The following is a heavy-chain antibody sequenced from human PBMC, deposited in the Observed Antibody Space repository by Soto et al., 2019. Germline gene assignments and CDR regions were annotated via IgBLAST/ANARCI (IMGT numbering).Heavy chain of an antibody. Sequence: SVKVSCKASGGTFSSYTISWVRQAPGQGLEWMGRIIPILGIANYAQKFQGRVTITADKSTSTAYMELSSLRSEDTAVYYCARDLAYDIVVVPAAPETAFDIWGQGTMDTVSS. D-gene: IGHD2-2*01. J-gene: IGHJ3*02. CDR3: ARDLAYDIVVVPAAPETAFDI. V-gene: IGHV1-69*04. CDR2: IIPILGIA. CDR1: GGTFSSYT.